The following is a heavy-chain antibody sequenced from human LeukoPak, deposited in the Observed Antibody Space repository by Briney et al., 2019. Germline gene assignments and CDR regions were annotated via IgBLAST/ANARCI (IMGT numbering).Heavy chain of an antibody. D-gene: IGHD4-17*01. CDR2: IYTSGST. Sequence: SETLSLTCTVSGGSISSYYWSWVRQPAGKGLEWIGRIYTSGSTNCNPSLKSRVTMSVDTSKNQFSLKLSSVTAADTAVYYCARSMTTVTTSDYWGQGTLVTVSS. J-gene: IGHJ4*02. V-gene: IGHV4-4*07. CDR3: ARSMTTVTTSDY. CDR1: GGSISSYY.